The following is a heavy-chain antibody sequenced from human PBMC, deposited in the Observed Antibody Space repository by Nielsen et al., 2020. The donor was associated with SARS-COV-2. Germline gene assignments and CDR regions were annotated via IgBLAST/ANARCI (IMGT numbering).Heavy chain of an antibody. CDR3: ARDPYNYHGSGSQRAYFDY. J-gene: IGHJ4*02. V-gene: IGHV1-18*01. D-gene: IGHD3-10*01. CDR2: ISAYNGNT. Sequence: ASVKVSCKASGYTFTSYGFSWVRLAPGQGLEWMGWISAYNGNTNYVQKFQGRVTVTTDTSTSTAYMELGSLTSDDTAVYYCARDPYNYHGSGSQRAYFDYWGQGTLVSVTS. CDR1: GYTFTSYG.